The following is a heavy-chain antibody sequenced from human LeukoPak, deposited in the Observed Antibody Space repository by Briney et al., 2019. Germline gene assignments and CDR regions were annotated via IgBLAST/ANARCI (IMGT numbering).Heavy chain of an antibody. J-gene: IGHJ1*01. V-gene: IGHV3-7*03. D-gene: IGHD6-19*01. Sequence: GGSLRLSCAASGFTFSSYWMSWVRQAPGKGLEWVANIKQDGSEKHYVDSVKGRFTISRDNAKNSLYLQMNSLRAEDTAVYYCARAYYSSGSEYFQHWGQGTLVTVSS. CDR3: ARAYYSSGSEYFQH. CDR1: GFTFSSYW. CDR2: IKQDGSEK.